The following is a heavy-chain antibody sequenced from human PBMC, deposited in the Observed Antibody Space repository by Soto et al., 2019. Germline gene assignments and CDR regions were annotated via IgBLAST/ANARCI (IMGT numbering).Heavy chain of an antibody. CDR1: GFTFSSYS. CDR2: ISSSSSYI. D-gene: IGHD6-19*01. Sequence: EVQLVESGGGLVKPGGSLRLSCAASGFTFSSYSMNWVRQAPGKGLEWVSSISSSSSYIYYADSVKGRFTISRDNAKNSLYLQMTSLRAEDTAVYYCARDPSPPYSSGWLDYWGQGTLVTVSS. J-gene: IGHJ4*02. V-gene: IGHV3-21*01. CDR3: ARDPSPPYSSGWLDY.